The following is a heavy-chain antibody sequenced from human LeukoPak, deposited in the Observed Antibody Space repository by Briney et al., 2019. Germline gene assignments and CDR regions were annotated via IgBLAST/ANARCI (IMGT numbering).Heavy chain of an antibody. Sequence: VKPSETLSLTCTVSGCSISSYYWSWIWQPPGTGLEWIGYIYYSGSTNYNPSLKSRVTISVDTSKNQFSLKLSSVTAADTAVYYCARHRGRWSKASYFDYWGQGTLVTVSS. CDR2: IYYSGST. CDR1: GCSISSYY. D-gene: IGHD5-24*01. V-gene: IGHV4-59*01. J-gene: IGHJ4*02. CDR3: ARHRGRWSKASYFDY.